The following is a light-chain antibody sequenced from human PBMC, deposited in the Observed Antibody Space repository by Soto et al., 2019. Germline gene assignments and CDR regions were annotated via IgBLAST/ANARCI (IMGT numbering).Light chain of an antibody. Sequence: DIQMTHSPSPLSASVVARVTITCRASESIRTWLAWYQHKPGKAPKFLIYDASTLESGVPSRFSGSGSGTDFTLTISSLQPDDFATYYCQQYNNYPRTFGQGTKVDIK. J-gene: IGKJ1*01. V-gene: IGKV1-5*01. CDR1: ESIRTW. CDR3: QQYNNYPRT. CDR2: DAS.